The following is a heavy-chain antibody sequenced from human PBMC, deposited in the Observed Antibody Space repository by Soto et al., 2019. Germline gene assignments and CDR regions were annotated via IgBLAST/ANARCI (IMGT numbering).Heavy chain of an antibody. CDR3: ARDPPPPTYHYDRSGYLHYGMDV. CDR1: GYTFTSYG. J-gene: IGHJ6*02. Sequence: ASVKVSCKASGYTFTSYGISWVRQAPGQGLEWMGWISGYNGNTNYAQKLQGRVTMTTDTSTSTAYMKLRSLRSDDTAVYYCARDPPPPTYHYDRSGYLHYGMDVWGQGTTVTVSS. D-gene: IGHD3-22*01. CDR2: ISGYNGNT. V-gene: IGHV1-18*01.